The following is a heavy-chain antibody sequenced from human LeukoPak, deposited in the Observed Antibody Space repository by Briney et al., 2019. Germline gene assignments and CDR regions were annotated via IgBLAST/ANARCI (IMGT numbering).Heavy chain of an antibody. Sequence: PGGSLRLSCEVSGFTFRSNWMSWVRQAPGKGLEWVAVISYDGSNKYYADSVKGRFTISRDNSKNTLYLQMNSLRAEDTAVYYCAKDQPWRAVAGTGSRVLTDWGQGTLVTVSS. CDR2: ISYDGSNK. CDR1: GFTFRSNW. V-gene: IGHV3-30*18. CDR3: AKDQPWRAVAGTGSRVLTD. D-gene: IGHD6-19*01. J-gene: IGHJ4*02.